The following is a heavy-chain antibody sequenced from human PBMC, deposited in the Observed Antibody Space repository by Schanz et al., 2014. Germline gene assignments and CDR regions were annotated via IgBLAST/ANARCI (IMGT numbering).Heavy chain of an antibody. J-gene: IGHJ4*02. CDR1: GFTFGDYA. V-gene: IGHV3-23*04. CDR2: INTGVNT. CDR3: ARGLIAAAGGAFDY. D-gene: IGHD6-13*01. Sequence: EAHLVESGGGLVQPGGSLRLSCAASGFTFGDYAMTWVRQAPGKGLEWVSAINTGVNTYYADSVRGRFTMSRDNSKNTLYLQMNSLRAGDAAVYYCARGLIAAAGGAFDYWGQGTLXAVSA.